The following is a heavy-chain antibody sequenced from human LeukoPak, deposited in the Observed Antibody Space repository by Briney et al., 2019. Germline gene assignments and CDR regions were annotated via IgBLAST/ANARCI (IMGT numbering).Heavy chain of an antibody. V-gene: IGHV3-48*01. Sequence: PGGSLRLSCAASGFTFSSYSMNWVRQAPGKGLEWVSCISSSSSNIYYADSVKGRFTISRDNAKNSLFLQMNSLQTEDTAVYYCTTDASPYCTNGKCYTGGNFDYWGQGTLVTVSS. CDR1: GFTFSSYS. CDR3: TTDASPYCTNGKCYTGGNFDY. CDR2: ISSSSSNI. J-gene: IGHJ4*02. D-gene: IGHD2-8*01.